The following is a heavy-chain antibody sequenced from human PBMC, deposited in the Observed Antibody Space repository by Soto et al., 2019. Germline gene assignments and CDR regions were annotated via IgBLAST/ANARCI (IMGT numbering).Heavy chain of an antibody. D-gene: IGHD2-15*01. CDR2: IKSKTSGGTT. Sequence: PGGSLRLSCAASGFSFNDAWMGWVRQVPGRGLEWVGRIKSKTSGGTTDYAAPVKGRFTISRDDSQNTLYLQMDSLKTEDTAVYYCSPVAPEGGLVWHYWGRGNVLTVSS. V-gene: IGHV3-15*01. CDR1: GFSFNDAW. CDR3: SPVAPEGGLVWHY. J-gene: IGHJ4*01.